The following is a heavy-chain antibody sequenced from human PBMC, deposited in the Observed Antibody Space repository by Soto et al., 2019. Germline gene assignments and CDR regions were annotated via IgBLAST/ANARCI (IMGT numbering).Heavy chain of an antibody. CDR1: GFTFDDYA. V-gene: IGHV3-9*01. Sequence: EVQLVESGGGLVQPGRSLRLSCAASGFTFDDYAMHWVRQAPGKGLEWVSGISWNRGSIGDADSVKGRFTISRDNVKNALYLQMNSLRDQDTALYSCAKDFGNYSGSEKQTYFYYYYGMDAWGRGTTV. CDR3: AKDFGNYSGSEKQTYFYYYYGMDA. J-gene: IGHJ6*02. CDR2: ISWNRGSI. D-gene: IGHD3-10*01.